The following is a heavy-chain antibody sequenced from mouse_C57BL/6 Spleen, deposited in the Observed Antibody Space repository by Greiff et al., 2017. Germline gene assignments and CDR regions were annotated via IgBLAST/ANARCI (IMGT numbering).Heavy chain of an antibody. V-gene: IGHV1-82*01. J-gene: IGHJ1*03. CDR1: GYAFSSSW. CDR3: ARFYYGSRTGYFDV. D-gene: IGHD1-1*01. CDR2: IYPGDGDT. Sequence: QVQLQQSGPELVKPRASVKISCKASGYAFSSSWLNWVKQRPGKGLEWIGRIYPGDGDTNYNGKFKGKATLTADKSSSTAYMQLSSLTSEDSAVYLCARFYYGSRTGYFDVCGTGTTVTVAS.